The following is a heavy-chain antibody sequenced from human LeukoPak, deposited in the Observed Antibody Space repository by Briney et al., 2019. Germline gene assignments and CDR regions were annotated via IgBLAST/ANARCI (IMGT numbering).Heavy chain of an antibody. V-gene: IGHV3-48*03. J-gene: IGHJ5*02. CDR2: ITISGHTK. Sequence: VGSLRLSCAASGFDLHTYVMNWVRQAPGKGLEWIADITISGHTKNYADSVKGRFTISRDSARTSLYLQMNSLRVEDTGVYFCARGDPHADLWGQGTLVTVSS. CDR3: ARGDPHADL. CDR1: GFDLHTYV.